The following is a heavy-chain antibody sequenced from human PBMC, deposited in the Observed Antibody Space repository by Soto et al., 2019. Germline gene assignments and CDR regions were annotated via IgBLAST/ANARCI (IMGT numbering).Heavy chain of an antibody. CDR3: AIRYKSARWLET. V-gene: IGHV1-3*01. Sequence: QVQLVQSGAEVKKPGASVKVSCKASGYTFATYAIHWVRQAPGEGLEWMGWINPATGNTEYSEKFQDRVTLTRDTSATTAYMELRGLRFEDTAVYYCAIRYKSARWLETWGQGTLVTVSS. J-gene: IGHJ5*02. CDR2: INPATGNT. CDR1: GYTFATYA. D-gene: IGHD1-20*01.